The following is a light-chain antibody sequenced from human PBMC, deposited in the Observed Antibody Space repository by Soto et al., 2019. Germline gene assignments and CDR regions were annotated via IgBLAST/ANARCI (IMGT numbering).Light chain of an antibody. Sequence: EIVVTQSPATLSVSPGERATLSCRARQSVSNNLAWYQQKPGQAPRLLIHGATTRATSIPARFSGSGYGREFTLTISSLQSEDVAVYYCQQYNDWPYTFGQGTKLDIK. V-gene: IGKV3-15*01. CDR1: QSVSNN. CDR2: GAT. CDR3: QQYNDWPYT. J-gene: IGKJ2*01.